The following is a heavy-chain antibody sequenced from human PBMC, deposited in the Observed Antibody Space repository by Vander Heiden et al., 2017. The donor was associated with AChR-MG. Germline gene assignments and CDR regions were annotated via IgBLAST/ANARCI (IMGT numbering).Heavy chain of an antibody. CDR3: ARAIPGGDAFDI. Sequence: QVQLVESGGGVVQPGRSLRLSCAAPGFTFSRSAMHWVRQAPGKGLEWVAVISYDGSNKYYADSVKGRFTISRDNSKNTLDLQMNSLRAEDTAVYYCARAIPGGDAFDIWGQGTMVTVSS. J-gene: IGHJ3*02. V-gene: IGHV3-30-3*01. CDR2: ISYDGSNK. CDR1: GFTFSRSA. D-gene: IGHD3-16*01.